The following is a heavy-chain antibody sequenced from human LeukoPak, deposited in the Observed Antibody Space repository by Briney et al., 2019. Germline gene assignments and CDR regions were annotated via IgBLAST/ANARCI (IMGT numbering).Heavy chain of an antibody. CDR3: ASLGSAGEFIDY. Sequence: SDPLSLTCTVSGRSISSSSYYWGRIPQPPGKGVEWVWSIYYSGSTYYHPSLKSRVTISVDTSKNQFSLKLSSVTAADTGVYYGASLGSAGEFIDYWGKGTLVTVSS. D-gene: IGHD3-10*01. V-gene: IGHV4-39*01. J-gene: IGHJ4*02. CDR2: IYYSGST. CDR1: GRSISSSSYY.